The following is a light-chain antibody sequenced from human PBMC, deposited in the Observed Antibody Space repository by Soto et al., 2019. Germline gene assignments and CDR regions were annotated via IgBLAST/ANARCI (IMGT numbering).Light chain of an antibody. CDR3: SSYSSGSTLVI. Sequence: QSALTQPASVSGSPGQSITISCTGTSSDVGGDHYVSWYQQNPGKAPKLIIFDVSNRPSGVSNRFSGSKSANTASLTISGLQAEDEADYYCSSYSSGSTLVIFGGGPKPPVL. J-gene: IGLJ2*01. CDR2: DVS. CDR1: SSDVGGDHY. V-gene: IGLV2-14*01.